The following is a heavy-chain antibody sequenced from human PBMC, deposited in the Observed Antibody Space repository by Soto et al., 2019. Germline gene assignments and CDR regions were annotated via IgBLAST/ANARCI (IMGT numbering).Heavy chain of an antibody. D-gene: IGHD3-22*01. CDR2: IDPSDSYT. J-gene: IGHJ3*02. V-gene: IGHV5-10-1*01. CDR3: ATYDYDSSGYYRNAFDI. Sequence: GESLKISCKASGYSFASYWLTWVRQMPGKGLEWMGRIDPSDSYTTYSPSFQGHVTISADKSISTVYLQWRSLKASDTAMYYCATYDYDSSGYYRNAFDIWGQGTMVTVSS. CDR1: GYSFASYW.